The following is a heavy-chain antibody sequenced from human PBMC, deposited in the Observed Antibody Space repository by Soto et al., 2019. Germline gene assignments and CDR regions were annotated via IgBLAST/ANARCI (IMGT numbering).Heavy chain of an antibody. CDR2: IYWDDDK. V-gene: IGHV2-5*02. D-gene: IGHD2-21*02. CDR3: AHSRCGGDCLQSYPSHYYYGMDV. J-gene: IGHJ6*02. CDR1: GFSLSTSGVS. Sequence: QITLKESGPTLVKPTQTLTLTCTFSGFSLSTSGVSVGWIRQPPGKALEWLALIYWDDDKRYSPSLKSRLTITKDTAKTQVVLRMTNTDPVDTATSYCAHSRCGGDCLQSYPSHYYYGMDVWGQGTTVTVSS.